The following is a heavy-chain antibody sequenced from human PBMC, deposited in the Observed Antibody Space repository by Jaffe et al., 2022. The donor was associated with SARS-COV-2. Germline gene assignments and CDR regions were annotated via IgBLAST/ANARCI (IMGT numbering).Heavy chain of an antibody. Sequence: EVQLVESGGGLVQPGGSLRLSCEASGFTFSSYSMNWVRQAPGKGLEWVSYISTSSSTTYYADSVKGRFTISRDNAKNSLYLQMNSLRDEDTAVYYCAGWVPSPRPHFQHWGQGTLVTVSS. CDR2: ISTSSSTT. D-gene: IGHD1-26*01. V-gene: IGHV3-48*02. J-gene: IGHJ1*01. CDR3: AGWVPSPRPHFQH. CDR1: GFTFSSYS.